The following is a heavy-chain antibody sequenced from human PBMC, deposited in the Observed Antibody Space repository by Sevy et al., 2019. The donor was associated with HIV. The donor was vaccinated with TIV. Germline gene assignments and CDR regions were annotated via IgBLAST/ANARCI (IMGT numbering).Heavy chain of an antibody. CDR3: AREGGYTDQGMDV. D-gene: IGHD5-12*01. CDR2: ISSSTI. J-gene: IGHJ6*02. V-gene: IGHV3-48*01. Sequence: GGSLRLSCAASGFTFNIFSINWDRQAPGKGLEWVSYISSSTIYYADSVKGRFTISRDNAKNSLSLQMNSLRAEDTAVYYCAREGGYTDQGMDVWGQGTTVTVSS. CDR1: GFTFNIFS.